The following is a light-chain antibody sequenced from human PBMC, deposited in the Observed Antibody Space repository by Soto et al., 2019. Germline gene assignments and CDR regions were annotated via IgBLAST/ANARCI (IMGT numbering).Light chain of an antibody. CDR2: DVS. CDR3: SSYTSSSTLV. CDR1: SSDVGDYNY. Sequence: QSALTQPASVSGSRGQSITISCTGTSSDVGDYNYVSWYQQHPGKAPKLMIYDVSNRPSAVSNRFSGSKSGNTASLTISRLQAEDEADYYCSSYTSSSTLVFGGGTKLTVL. J-gene: IGLJ2*01. V-gene: IGLV2-14*01.